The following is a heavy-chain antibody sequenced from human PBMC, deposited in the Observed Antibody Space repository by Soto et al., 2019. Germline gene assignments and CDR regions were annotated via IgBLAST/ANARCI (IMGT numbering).Heavy chain of an antibody. Sequence: QITLKEPGPTLVKPTETLTLTCTFSGFSLSTNGVGVGWIRQPPGEALEWLALLFWDDDRRYSPSLRSRLSITKDASKSQVVLTMTNMDFVDTATYFCVHSLREASCRGGRCYYFDYWGQGTLITVSS. CDR1: GFSLSTNGVG. V-gene: IGHV2-5*02. J-gene: IGHJ4*02. CDR2: LFWDDDR. CDR3: VHSLREASCRGGRCYYFDY. D-gene: IGHD2-15*01.